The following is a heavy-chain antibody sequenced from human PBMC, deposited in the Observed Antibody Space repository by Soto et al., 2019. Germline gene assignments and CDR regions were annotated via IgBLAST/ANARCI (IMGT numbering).Heavy chain of an antibody. Sequence: EVQLAESGGGLAQPGGSLRLSCAASEFTLSGYAMDWVRRAPGKGLEYVSGISSNGVGTYFANSVQGRFTISRDNSKNTVYLQMGSLRPEDMAVYYCARRARPDFYYMDVWGKGTTVTVS. CDR3: ARRARPDFYYMDV. CDR2: ISSNGVGT. CDR1: EFTLSGYA. D-gene: IGHD6-6*01. J-gene: IGHJ6*03. V-gene: IGHV3-64*01.